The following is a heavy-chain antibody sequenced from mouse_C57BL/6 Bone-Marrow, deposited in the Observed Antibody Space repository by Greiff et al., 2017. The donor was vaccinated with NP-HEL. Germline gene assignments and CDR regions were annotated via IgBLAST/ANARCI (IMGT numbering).Heavy chain of an antibody. D-gene: IGHD1-1*01. CDR3: ARPLLLRYFDY. J-gene: IGHJ2*01. CDR2: IYPGSGST. V-gene: IGHV1-55*01. Sequence: QVQLQQPGAELVKPGASVKMSCKASGYTFTSYWITWVKQRPGQGLEWIGDIYPGSGSTNYNEKFKSKATLTADTSSSTAYMQLSSLTSEDSAVYYCARPLLLRYFDYWGQGTTLTVSS. CDR1: GYTFTSYW.